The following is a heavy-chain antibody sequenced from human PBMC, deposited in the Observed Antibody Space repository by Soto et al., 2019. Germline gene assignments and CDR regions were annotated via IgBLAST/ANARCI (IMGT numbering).Heavy chain of an antibody. CDR3: AREWQLGDFDY. CDR1: GFIFSDYY. J-gene: IGHJ4*02. V-gene: IGHV3-11*01. Sequence: GGSLRLSCAASGFIFSDYYMSWIRQAPGKGLEWLAYISRDGNAIFYADSVNGRFTISRDNAKNSLFLQMDDLRAEDTAMFFCAREWQLGDFDYWGQGTLVTVSS. CDR2: ISRDGNAI. D-gene: IGHD6-6*01.